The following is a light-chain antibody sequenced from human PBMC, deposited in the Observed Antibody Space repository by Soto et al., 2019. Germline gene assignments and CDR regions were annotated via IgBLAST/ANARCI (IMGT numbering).Light chain of an antibody. CDR3: QQRSNWPRT. Sequence: EIVLTHSPATLALSPWEGATLSCRASQSVSSYLAWYQQKPGQAPRLLIYDASNRATGIPTRFSGSGSGTDFTLTISSLEPEDFAVYYCQQRSNWPRTFGQGTKVDNK. CDR1: QSVSSY. J-gene: IGKJ1*01. CDR2: DAS. V-gene: IGKV3-11*01.